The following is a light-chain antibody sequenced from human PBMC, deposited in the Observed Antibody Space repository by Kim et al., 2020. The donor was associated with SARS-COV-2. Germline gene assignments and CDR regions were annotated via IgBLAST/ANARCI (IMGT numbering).Light chain of an antibody. CDR1: QSVSSN. J-gene: IGKJ4*01. CDR2: GAS. V-gene: IGKV3D-15*03. Sequence: EIVMTQSPATLSVSPGERATLSCRASQSVSSNLAWYQQKPGQAPRLLIYGASIRATGIPARFSGSGSGTEFTLTISILQSEDFAVYYCQQYNNWPSGTFGGGTKVDIK. CDR3: QQYNNWPSGT.